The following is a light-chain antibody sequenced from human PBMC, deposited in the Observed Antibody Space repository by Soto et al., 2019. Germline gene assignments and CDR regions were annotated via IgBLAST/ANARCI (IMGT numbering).Light chain of an antibody. Sequence: EIVLTQSPATVSLSPGERATLSCRASQSVPRHLAWYQQKPGQAPRLLIYDISSRDPGITARFRGSGSGTDFTLTISSLEPEDSAVYYCQQRSHWPRNTSGQGTKLEIK. CDR3: QQRSHWPRNT. CDR1: QSVPRH. CDR2: DIS. V-gene: IGKV3-11*01. J-gene: IGKJ2*01.